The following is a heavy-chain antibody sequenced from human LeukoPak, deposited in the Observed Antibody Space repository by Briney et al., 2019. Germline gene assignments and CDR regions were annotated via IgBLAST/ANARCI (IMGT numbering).Heavy chain of an antibody. J-gene: IGHJ3*02. CDR1: VGTFRSYA. D-gene: IGHD3-22*01. CDR3: ARDKGHYDSSGYFDTHDAFDI. CDR2: IIPIFCAA. V-gene: IGHV1-69*13. Sequence: SVTVSCKHSVGTFRSYAISWVGQAPGHGLEWTGGIIPIFCAAKYAQKFQARVTITADESTSTAYMELSSLRSEDTAVYYCARDKGHYDSSGYFDTHDAFDIWGEGTMVTVSS.